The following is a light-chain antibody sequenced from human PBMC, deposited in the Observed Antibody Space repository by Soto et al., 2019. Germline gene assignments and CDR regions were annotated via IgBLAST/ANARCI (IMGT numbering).Light chain of an antibody. Sequence: EIVLTQSPGTLSLSPGERAALSCRASQSVPNTYLAWYRQKPGQAPSLLMYAISSRAAGIPDRFSGSGSGTDFTLTISRLEPADSAVYYCQQYGNSPWTFGQGTKVEI. CDR3: QQYGNSPWT. CDR1: QSVPNTY. J-gene: IGKJ1*01. V-gene: IGKV3-20*01. CDR2: AIS.